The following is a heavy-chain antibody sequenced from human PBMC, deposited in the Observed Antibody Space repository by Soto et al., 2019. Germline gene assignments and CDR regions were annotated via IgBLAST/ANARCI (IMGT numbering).Heavy chain of an antibody. CDR3: ARHVRAAAGIGGWFDP. CDR2: IYYSGST. CDR1: GGSISSGDYY. Sequence: SETLSLTCTVSGGSISSGDYYWSWIRQPPGKRLERIGSIYYSGSTYYNTSLKSRVTISVDTSKNQFSLKLSSVTAADTAVYYCARHVRAAAGIGGWFDPWGQGTLVTVSS. D-gene: IGHD6-13*01. J-gene: IGHJ5*02. V-gene: IGHV4-39*01.